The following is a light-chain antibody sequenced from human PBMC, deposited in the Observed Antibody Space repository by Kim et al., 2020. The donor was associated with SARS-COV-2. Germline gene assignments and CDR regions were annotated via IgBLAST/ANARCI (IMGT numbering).Light chain of an antibody. Sequence: GQRVTISCSGSGSNIGSNPVNWYQQLPGAAPKLLIYANTERPSGVPGRFSGSKSGTSASLAITGLQSEDEADYYCEALDDSLSGPVFGGGTQLTVL. V-gene: IGLV1-44*01. J-gene: IGLJ2*01. CDR3: EALDDSLSGPV. CDR1: GSNIGSNP. CDR2: ANT.